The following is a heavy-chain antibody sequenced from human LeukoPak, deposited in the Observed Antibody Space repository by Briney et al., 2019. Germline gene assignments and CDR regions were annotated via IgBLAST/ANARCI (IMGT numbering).Heavy chain of an antibody. CDR1: GGSISSYY. V-gene: IGHV4-59*12. CDR3: ARSGPHGCWYYFDY. J-gene: IGHJ4*02. CDR2: IYYSGST. D-gene: IGHD3-10*01. Sequence: SETLSLTCTVSGGSISSYYWSWIWKPQGKGLEWIGYIYYSGSTDYNPSLKSQVTKSVATSKNQFSLRLSSVTAADTAVYHCARSGPHGCWYYFDYWGQGTLVTVSS.